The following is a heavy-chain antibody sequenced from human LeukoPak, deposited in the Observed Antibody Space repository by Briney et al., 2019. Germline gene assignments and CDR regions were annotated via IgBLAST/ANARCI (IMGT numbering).Heavy chain of an antibody. CDR3: ARWVYSSFDY. CDR2: INGDGSTT. J-gene: IGHJ4*02. V-gene: IGHV3-74*01. Sequence: GGSLRLSCAASGFTFSSYWMHWVRQAPGKGLVWVSRINGDGSTTTYAGSVKGRFTISRDNAKNTLYLQMNSLRAEDTAVYYCARWVYSSFDYWGQGTLVTVSS. D-gene: IGHD6-19*01. CDR1: GFTFSSYW.